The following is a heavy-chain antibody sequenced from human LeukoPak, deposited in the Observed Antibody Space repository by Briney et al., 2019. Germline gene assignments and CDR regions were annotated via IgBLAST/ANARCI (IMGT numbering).Heavy chain of an antibody. CDR2: IKQDGSEK. D-gene: IGHD1-26*01. CDR3: ARDPALEWERNWYFDL. J-gene: IGHJ2*01. Sequence: GGSLRLSRAASGFTFSSYWMSWVRQAPGKGLEWVANIKQDGSEKYYVDSVKGRFTISRDNAKNSLYLQMNSLRAEDTAVYYCARDPALEWERNWYFDLWGRGTLVTVSS. V-gene: IGHV3-7*01. CDR1: GFTFSSYW.